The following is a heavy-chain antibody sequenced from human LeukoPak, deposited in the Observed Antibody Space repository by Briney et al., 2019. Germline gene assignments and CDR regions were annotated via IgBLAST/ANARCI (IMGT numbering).Heavy chain of an antibody. CDR2: VYPGDSDT. D-gene: IGHD2-8*02. Sequence: GEPLKISCKASGYSFSEYWIAWVRQMPGKGLEWMGIVYPGDSDTRYSPSFQGQVTISADQSTSTASLQWSSLKASDTAMYYCARRAVSRVVSTVDAFDYWAQGTLVTVSS. CDR3: ARRAVSRVVSTVDAFDY. J-gene: IGHJ4*02. CDR1: GYSFSEYW. V-gene: IGHV5-51*01.